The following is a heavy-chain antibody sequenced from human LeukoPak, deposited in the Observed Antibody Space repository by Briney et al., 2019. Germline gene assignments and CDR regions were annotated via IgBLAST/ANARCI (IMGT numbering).Heavy chain of an antibody. CDR3: ARGSQGLWWLQPGDY. CDR2: LSYDGSNK. J-gene: IGHJ4*02. V-gene: IGHV3-30*04. Sequence: GRSLRLSCAASGFTFSSYAMHWVRQAPGKGLEWGAVLSYDGSNKYYADSVKGRFTISRDNSKNTLYLQMNSLRAEDTAVYYCARGSQGLWWLQPGDYWGQGTLVTVSS. D-gene: IGHD5-12*01. CDR1: GFTFSSYA.